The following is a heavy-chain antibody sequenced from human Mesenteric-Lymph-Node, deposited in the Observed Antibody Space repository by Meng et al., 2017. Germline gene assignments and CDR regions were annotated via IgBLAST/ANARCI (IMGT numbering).Heavy chain of an antibody. Sequence: GQLQESGPGLVEPSGTLSLPCTVPGGSISSCFYWSWVPQSPGKWLEWIGQFYLAGSPNYNPSLEGRVTISVDKSKNQFSLRLTSVTAADTAIFYCVRHGGKYFDSWGQGTLVTVSS. CDR2: FYLAGSP. J-gene: IGHJ4*02. V-gene: IGHV4-4*02. CDR1: GGSISSCFY. D-gene: IGHD2-15*01. CDR3: VRHGGKYFDS.